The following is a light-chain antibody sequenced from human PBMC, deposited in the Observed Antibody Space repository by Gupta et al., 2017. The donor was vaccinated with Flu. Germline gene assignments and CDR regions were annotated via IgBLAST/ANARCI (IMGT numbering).Light chain of an antibody. Sequence: SGHSTYTIAWHQKPPDQGPRFLMTLNSDGSHTRGAGIPVRFTGSSSGPERYLTISSLQSDDEADYYCQTWATSVGVFGGGTRLTVL. CDR2: LNSDGSH. CDR3: QTWATSVGV. J-gene: IGLJ3*02. V-gene: IGLV4-69*01. CDR1: SGHSTYT.